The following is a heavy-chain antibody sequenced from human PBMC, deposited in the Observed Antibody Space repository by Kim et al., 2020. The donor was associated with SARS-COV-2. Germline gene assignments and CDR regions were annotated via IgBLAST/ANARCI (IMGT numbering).Heavy chain of an antibody. D-gene: IGHD3-9*01. V-gene: IGHV3-30*18. Sequence: GGSLRLSCAASGFTFSSYGMHWVRQAPGKGLEWVAVISYDGSNKYYADSVKGRFTISRDNSKNTLYLQMNSLRAEDTAVYYCANSLRYFDWLLLSDYWGQGTLVTVSS. CDR3: ANSLRYFDWLLLSDY. CDR2: ISYDGSNK. CDR1: GFTFSSYG. J-gene: IGHJ4*02.